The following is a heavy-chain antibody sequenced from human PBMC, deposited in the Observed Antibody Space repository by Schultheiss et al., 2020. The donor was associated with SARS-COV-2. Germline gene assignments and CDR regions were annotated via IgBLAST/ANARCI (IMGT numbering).Heavy chain of an antibody. CDR3: ARDPIDILTGVSSNWFDP. V-gene: IGHV3-48*04. J-gene: IGHJ5*02. Sequence: GGSLRLSCAASGFTFSSYSMNWVRQAPGKGLEWVSYISSSSSTIYYADSVKGRFTISRDNAKNTLHLQMNSLRAEDTAVYYCARDPIDILTGVSSNWFDPWGQGTLVTVSS. D-gene: IGHD3-9*01. CDR1: GFTFSSYS. CDR2: ISSSSSTI.